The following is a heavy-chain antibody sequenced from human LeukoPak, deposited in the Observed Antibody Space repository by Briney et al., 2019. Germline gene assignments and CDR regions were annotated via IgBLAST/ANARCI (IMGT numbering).Heavy chain of an antibody. CDR2: IYYSGST. J-gene: IGHJ4*02. Sequence: SETLSLTYTVSGGSISSSSYYWGWIRQPPGKGLEWIGSIYYSGSTYYNPSLKSRVTISVDTSKNQFSLKLSSVTAEDTAVYYCARDHALADFLWHYWGQGTLVTVSS. D-gene: IGHD2/OR15-2a*01. CDR3: ARDHALADFLWHY. CDR1: GGSISSSSYY. V-gene: IGHV4-39*07.